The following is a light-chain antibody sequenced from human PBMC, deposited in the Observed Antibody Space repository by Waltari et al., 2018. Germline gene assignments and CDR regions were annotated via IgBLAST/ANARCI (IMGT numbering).Light chain of an antibody. CDR2: QNT. CDR1: KLGDKF. V-gene: IGLV3-1*01. Sequence: SFELIQPPSVSVSPGQTASITCSGDKLGDKFACWYQQKPGQSPVLVIYQNTMRPSGIPGRFSGSNSGNTATLTISETQTMDEADYYCQAWDSITGVFGAGTKVTVL. J-gene: IGLJ1*01. CDR3: QAWDSITGV.